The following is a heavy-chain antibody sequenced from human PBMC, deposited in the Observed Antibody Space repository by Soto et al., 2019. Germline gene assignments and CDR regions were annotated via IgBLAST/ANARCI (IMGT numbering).Heavy chain of an antibody. CDR3: GRRGDSSFGRNGDFNY. CDR2: INHSGST. Sequence: PSETLSLTCAVYGGSFSGYYWSWIRQPPGKGLEWIGEINHSGSTNYNPSLKSRVTISVDTSKNQFSLKLSSVTAADTAVYYCGRRGDSSFGRNGDFNYWGQGTLVTVSS. CDR1: GGSFSGYY. V-gene: IGHV4-34*01. D-gene: IGHD6-13*01. J-gene: IGHJ4*02.